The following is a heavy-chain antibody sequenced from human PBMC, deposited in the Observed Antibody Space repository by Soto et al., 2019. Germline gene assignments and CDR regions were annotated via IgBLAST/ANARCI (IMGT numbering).Heavy chain of an antibody. Sequence: QVQLQESGPGLVESSGTLSLTCAVSGGSISSTNWWSWVRQSPGKGLEWIGEIYHNGSPDYNPSLKSRVTISVDKSKNHFSLKLTSVTAADTAVYFCGIWLGTSYGMDVWGQGTAVNVSS. J-gene: IGHJ6*02. CDR2: IYHNGSP. D-gene: IGHD6-19*01. V-gene: IGHV4-4*02. CDR1: GGSISSTNW. CDR3: GIWLGTSYGMDV.